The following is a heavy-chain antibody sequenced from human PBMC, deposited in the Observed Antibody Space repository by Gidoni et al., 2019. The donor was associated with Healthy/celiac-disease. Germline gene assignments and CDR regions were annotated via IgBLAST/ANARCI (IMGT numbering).Heavy chain of an antibody. CDR2: ISYDGSNK. CDR1: ALPFSSYA. Sequence: QVQLVESGGGVVQPGRSLRLSCAPPALPFSSYAMHWVRQAPGKGLEWVAVISYDGSNKYYADSVKGRFTISRDNSKNTLYLQMNSLRAEDTAVYYCARGYPPMSSSRHQALVDYWGQGTLVTVSS. CDR3: ARGYPPMSSSRHQALVDY. J-gene: IGHJ4*02. V-gene: IGHV3-30-3*01. D-gene: IGHD6-6*01.